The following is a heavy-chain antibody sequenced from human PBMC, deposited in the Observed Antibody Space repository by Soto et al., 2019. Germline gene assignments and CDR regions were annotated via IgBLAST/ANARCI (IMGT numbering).Heavy chain of an antibody. CDR2: ISGSGGST. CDR1: GFTFSSHA. Sequence: GGSLRLSCAASGFTFSSHAMSWVRQAPGKGLEWVSAISGSGGSTYYADSVKGRFTISRDNSKNTLYLQMNSLRAEDTAVYYCAKFRPTYCSSTSCPSGMDVWGQGTTVTVSS. D-gene: IGHD2-2*01. J-gene: IGHJ6*02. CDR3: AKFRPTYCSSTSCPSGMDV. V-gene: IGHV3-23*01.